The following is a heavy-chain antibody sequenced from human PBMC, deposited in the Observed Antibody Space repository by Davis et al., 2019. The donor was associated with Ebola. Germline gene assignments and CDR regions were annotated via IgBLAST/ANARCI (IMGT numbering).Heavy chain of an antibody. V-gene: IGHV3-74*01. CDR3: ARYNSAYERADLDY. Sequence: GESLKISCAASGFTFSSYWMHWVRQGPGKGLMWVSRIKTDGSSTNYADSVKGRFTISRDNAKNMLYLQMDSLRVEDTAVYYCARYNSAYERADLDYWGQGTLVTVSS. D-gene: IGHD5-12*01. CDR1: GFTFSSYW. CDR2: IKTDGSST. J-gene: IGHJ4*02.